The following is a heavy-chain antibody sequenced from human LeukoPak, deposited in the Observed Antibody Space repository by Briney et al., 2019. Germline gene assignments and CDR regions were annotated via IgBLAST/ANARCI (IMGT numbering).Heavy chain of an antibody. V-gene: IGHV4-31*03. J-gene: IGHJ6*02. CDR3: ARDSRGYSYGYHYYYYYGMDV. CDR2: IYYSGST. CDR1: GGSISSGGYY. D-gene: IGHD5-18*01. Sequence: SETLSLTCTVSGGSISSGGYYWSWIRQHPGKGLEWIGYIYYSGSTYYNPSLKSRVTISVDTSKNQLSLKLSSVTAADTAVYYCARDSRGYSYGYHYYYYYGMDVWGQGTTVTVSS.